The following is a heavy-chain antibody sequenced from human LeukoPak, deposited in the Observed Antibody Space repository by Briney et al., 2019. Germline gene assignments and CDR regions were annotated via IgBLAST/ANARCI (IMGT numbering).Heavy chain of an antibody. V-gene: IGHV4-30-2*01. Sequence: SETLSLTCAVSGGSISSGGYSWSWIRQPPGKGLEWIGYIYHSGSTYYNPSLKSRATISVDRSKNQFSLKLSSVTAADTAVYYCARSRYSYGYFDYWGQGTLVTVSS. CDR1: GGSISSGGYS. D-gene: IGHD5-18*01. CDR2: IYHSGST. J-gene: IGHJ4*02. CDR3: ARSRYSYGYFDY.